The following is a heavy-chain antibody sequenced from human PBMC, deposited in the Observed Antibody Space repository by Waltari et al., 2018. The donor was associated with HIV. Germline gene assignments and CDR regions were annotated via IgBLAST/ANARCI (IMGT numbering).Heavy chain of an antibody. Sequence: EVQLLEYGGGLVQPGGSRRLPCAASGVPFSSYAMGWVRQAPGKGLEWVSAISGSGGSTYYADSVKGRFTISRDNSKNTLYLQMNSLRAEDTAVYYCAKSQGSGTYYYGMDVWGQGTTVTVSS. J-gene: IGHJ6*02. V-gene: IGHV3-23*01. CDR2: ISGSGGST. CDR1: GVPFSSYA. D-gene: IGHD3-10*01. CDR3: AKSQGSGTYYYGMDV.